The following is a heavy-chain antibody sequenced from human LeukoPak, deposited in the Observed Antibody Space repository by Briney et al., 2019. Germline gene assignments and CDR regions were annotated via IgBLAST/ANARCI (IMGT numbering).Heavy chain of an antibody. D-gene: IGHD6-19*01. J-gene: IGHJ5*02. CDR3: AREGAVSGTLTLDT. CDR1: GFSFNNYW. CDR2: LNRDGSST. V-gene: IGHV3-74*01. Sequence: GGSLRLSCTASGFSFNNYWMHWVRQAPGKGLVWVSRLNRDGSSTNYADSVKGRFNISRDNAKNTLYLQMNSLRADDTAMYYCAREGAVSGTLTLDTWGQGTLVTVSS.